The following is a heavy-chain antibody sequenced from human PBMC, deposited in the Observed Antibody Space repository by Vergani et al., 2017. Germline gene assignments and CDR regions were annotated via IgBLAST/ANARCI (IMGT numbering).Heavy chain of an antibody. CDR3: ARTEESGWYDY. CDR2: INHSGST. J-gene: IGHJ4*02. CDR1: GGSFSGYY. V-gene: IGHV4-34*01. Sequence: QVQLQQWGAGLLKPSETPSLTCAVYGGSFSGYYWSWIRQPPGKGLEWIGEINHSGSTNYNPSLKSRVTISVDTSKNQFSLKLSSVTAADTAVYYCARTEESGWYDYWGQGTLVTVSS. D-gene: IGHD6-19*01.